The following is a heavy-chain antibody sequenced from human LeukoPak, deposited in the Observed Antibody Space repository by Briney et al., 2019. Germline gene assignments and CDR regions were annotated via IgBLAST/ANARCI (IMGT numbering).Heavy chain of an antibody. CDR3: ARDRSNSRGLDY. D-gene: IGHD4-11*01. J-gene: IGHJ4*02. CDR1: GFTFSSYS. Sequence: KSGGSLRLSCAASGFTFSSYSMNWVRQAPGKGLEWVSCISDTSSTYIYYADSVRGRFTISRDNAQNSLYLQMNSLRAEDTGVYYCARDRSNSRGLDYWGQGTLVTVSS. CDR2: ISDTSSTYI. V-gene: IGHV3-21*01.